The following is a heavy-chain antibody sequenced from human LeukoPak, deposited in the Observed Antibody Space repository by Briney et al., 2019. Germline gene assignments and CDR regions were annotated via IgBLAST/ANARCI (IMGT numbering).Heavy chain of an antibody. CDR1: GFTFSSYA. D-gene: IGHD4-23*01. CDR2: ISGSGGST. Sequence: GGSLRLSCAASGFTFSSYAMSWVRPAPGKWRELGLAISGSGGSTYYADSVNGRFTSSRDNSKNTLYLQMNSLRAEDTAVYYCAKHDYGGNWADAFDIWGQGTMVTVSS. CDR3: AKHDYGGNWADAFDI. J-gene: IGHJ3*02. V-gene: IGHV3-23*01.